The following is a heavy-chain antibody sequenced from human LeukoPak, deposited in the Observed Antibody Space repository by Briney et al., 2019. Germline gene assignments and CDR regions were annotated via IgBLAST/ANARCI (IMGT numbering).Heavy chain of an antibody. J-gene: IGHJ4*02. D-gene: IGHD6-19*01. CDR1: GFTFSSYA. Sequence: PGGSLRLSCAASGFTFSSYAMSWVRQAPGKGLEWVSAISGSGGSTYYADSVKGRFTISRDNSKNTLFLQMNSLRAEDTAVYYCARAVGYTSDWYGWLDYWGQGTLVTVSS. CDR2: ISGSGGST. V-gene: IGHV3-23*01. CDR3: ARAVGYTSDWYGWLDY.